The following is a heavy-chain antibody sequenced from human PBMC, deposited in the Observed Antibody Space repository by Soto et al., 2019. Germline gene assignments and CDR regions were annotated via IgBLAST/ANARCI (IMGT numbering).Heavy chain of an antibody. Sequence: PSETLSLTCTVSGGSISSSSYYWGWIRQPPGKGLEWIGSIYYSGSTYYNPSLKSRVTISVDTSKNQFSLKLSSVTAADTAVYYCARVPRADILTGGGYGMDVWGQGTTVTVSS. CDR2: IYYSGST. V-gene: IGHV4-39*01. CDR1: GGSISSSSYY. J-gene: IGHJ6*02. D-gene: IGHD3-9*01. CDR3: ARVPRADILTGGGYGMDV.